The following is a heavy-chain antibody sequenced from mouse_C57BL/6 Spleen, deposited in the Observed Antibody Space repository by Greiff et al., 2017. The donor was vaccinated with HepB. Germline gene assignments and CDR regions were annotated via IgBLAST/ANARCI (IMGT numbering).Heavy chain of an antibody. CDR3: ARSQDPAWFAY. J-gene: IGHJ3*01. CDR2: INPSTGGT. Sequence: EVQLQQSGPELVKPGASVKISCKASGYSFTGYYMNWVKQSPEKSLEWIGEINPSTGGTTYNQKFKAKATLTVDKSSSTAYMQLKSLTSEDSAVYYCARSQDPAWFAYWGQGTLVTVSA. V-gene: IGHV1-42*01. CDR1: GYSFTGYY.